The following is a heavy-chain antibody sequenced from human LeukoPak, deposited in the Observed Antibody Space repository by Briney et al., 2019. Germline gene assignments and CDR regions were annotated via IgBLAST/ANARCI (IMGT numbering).Heavy chain of an antibody. CDR2: ISWNSGSI. V-gene: IGHV3-9*01. J-gene: IGHJ4*02. D-gene: IGHD2-2*01. CDR1: GFTFDDYA. Sequence: GGSLRLSCAASGFTFDDYAMHWVRQAPGKGLEGVSGISWNSGSIGYADSVKGRFTISRDNAKNSLYLQMNSLRAEDTALYYCAKDKGYQLLEPYFDYWGQGTLVTVSS. CDR3: AKDKGYQLLEPYFDY.